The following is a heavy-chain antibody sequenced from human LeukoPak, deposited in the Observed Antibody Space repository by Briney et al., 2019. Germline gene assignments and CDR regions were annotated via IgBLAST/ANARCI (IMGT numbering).Heavy chain of an antibody. J-gene: IGHJ6*02. CDR2: INPKSGAT. CDR3: AKGATEGYYYYYGLDV. CDR1: RYIFTGYY. V-gene: IGHV1-2*02. Sequence: ASVKVSCKASRYIFTGYYMHWVRQAPGQGREWVGWINPKSGATTYTQKLQDRVTLTRDTSINTAYMDVSGLTSDDTAVFYCAKGATEGYYYYYGLDVWGQGTTVTVSS.